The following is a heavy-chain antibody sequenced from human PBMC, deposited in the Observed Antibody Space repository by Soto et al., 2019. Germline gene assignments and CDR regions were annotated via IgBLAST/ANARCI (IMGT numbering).Heavy chain of an antibody. CDR1: GYTFLGYE. J-gene: IGHJ6*02. Sequence: GASVKGSCKGSGYTFLGYERHWVRQAPGQGLEYMAWMNPNSGATRNAQKFQGRVTMNRDTYISTAYMELSSLTPDDTAIYYCVRSYRAGGSVPIGTWGQGTTVTVSS. V-gene: IGHV1-2*02. D-gene: IGHD2-2*01. CDR3: VRSYRAGGSVPIGT. CDR2: MNPNSGAT.